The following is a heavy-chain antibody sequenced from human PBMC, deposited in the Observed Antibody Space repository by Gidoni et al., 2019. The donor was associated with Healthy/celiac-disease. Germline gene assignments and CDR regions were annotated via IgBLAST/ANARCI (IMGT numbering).Heavy chain of an antibody. Sequence: QLQLQESGPGLVKPSETLSLPCTVSGGSISSSNYYWGWIRQPPGKGLEWIGSIYYSGSTYYNPSLKSRVTISVDTSKNQFSLKLSAVTAADTAVYYCARPPQALWCGELIDDYWGQGTLVTVSS. V-gene: IGHV4-39*01. CDR1: GGSISSSNYY. D-gene: IGHD3-10*01. CDR3: ARPPQALWCGELIDDY. CDR2: IYYSGST. J-gene: IGHJ4*02.